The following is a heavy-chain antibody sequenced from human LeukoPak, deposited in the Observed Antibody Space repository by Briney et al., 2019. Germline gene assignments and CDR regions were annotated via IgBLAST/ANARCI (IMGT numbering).Heavy chain of an antibody. J-gene: IGHJ4*02. V-gene: IGHV3-49*03. Sequence: PGRSLRLSCTASGITFGDYGVSWFRQAPGKGLEWIGFIRSKTYGGTTEDAASVRGRFTLSRDDSKNIVYLEMNILRAEDTAVHYCSTDYWRLGFDYWGQGTLVTVSS. CDR1: GITFGDYG. CDR3: STDYWRLGFDY. D-gene: IGHD1-1*01. CDR2: IRSKTYGGTT.